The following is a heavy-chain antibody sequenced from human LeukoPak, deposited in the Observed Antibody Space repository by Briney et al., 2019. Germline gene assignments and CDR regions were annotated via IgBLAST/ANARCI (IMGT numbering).Heavy chain of an antibody. CDR2: INPNGGST. V-gene: IGHV1-46*01. Sequence: ASVKVSCKASGYTFTNYYIHWVPQAPGQGLEWVGLINPNGGSTGYAQRFQGRVTVTTDTSTSTVYMELNSLGSEDTAVYYCARERRAWGEDFWGQGTLVTVSS. J-gene: IGHJ4*02. CDR3: ARERRAWGEDF. CDR1: GYTFTNYY. D-gene: IGHD3-16*01.